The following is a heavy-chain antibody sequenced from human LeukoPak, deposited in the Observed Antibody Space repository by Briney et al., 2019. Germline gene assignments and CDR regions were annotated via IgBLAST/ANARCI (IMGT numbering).Heavy chain of an antibody. Sequence: SVKVSCKASVCTFSSYAISWVRQAPGQGLEWMGGIIPIFGAANYAQKFQGRVTITADESTSTAYMELSSLRSEDTAVYYCASLTVTTQRDVWGKGTTVTVSS. V-gene: IGHV1-69*13. J-gene: IGHJ6*04. CDR1: VCTFSSYA. CDR3: ASLTVTTQRDV. CDR2: IIPIFGAA. D-gene: IGHD4-17*01.